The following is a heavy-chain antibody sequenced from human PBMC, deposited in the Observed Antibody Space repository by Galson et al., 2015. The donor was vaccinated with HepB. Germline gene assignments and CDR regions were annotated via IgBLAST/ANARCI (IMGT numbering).Heavy chain of an antibody. CDR2: IMQGGNVK. V-gene: IGHV3-7*01. CDR3: VRGPPEDCSSPRCFEYDS. CDR1: GFTFSDYS. D-gene: IGHD2-2*01. Sequence: SLRLSCAASGFTFSDYSMIWVRQAPGKGLEWVAHIMQGGNVKYYVGSVKGRFTVSRDNAENSLFLQMNSLRAEDTGVYYCVRGPPEDCSSPRCFEYDSWGPGTSVTVSS. J-gene: IGHJ4*02.